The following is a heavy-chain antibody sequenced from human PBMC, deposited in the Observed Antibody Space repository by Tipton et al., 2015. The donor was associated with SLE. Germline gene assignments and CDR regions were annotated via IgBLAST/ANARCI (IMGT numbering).Heavy chain of an antibody. CDR3: ARGRGSSSSGNY. CDR1: GGSFSGYY. V-gene: IGHV4-34*01. J-gene: IGHJ4*02. Sequence: LRLSCAVYGGSFSGYYWSWIRQPPGKGLEWIGEINHSGSTNYNPSLTGRVTISVDTSKNQFSLKLSSVTAADTAVYYCARGRGSSSSGNYWGQGTLVTVSS. CDR2: INHSGST. D-gene: IGHD6-6*01.